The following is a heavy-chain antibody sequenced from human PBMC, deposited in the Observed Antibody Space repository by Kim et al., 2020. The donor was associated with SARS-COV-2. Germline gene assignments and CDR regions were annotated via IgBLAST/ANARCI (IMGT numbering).Heavy chain of an antibody. V-gene: IGHV3-11*01. Sequence: RIIYYADGVKDRFTSSRGDAEHSLYLQMNSLKAEDAAVYYCASGTYDYWGQGTLVTVSS. D-gene: IGHD1-26*01. CDR3: ASGTYDY. CDR2: RII. J-gene: IGHJ4*02.